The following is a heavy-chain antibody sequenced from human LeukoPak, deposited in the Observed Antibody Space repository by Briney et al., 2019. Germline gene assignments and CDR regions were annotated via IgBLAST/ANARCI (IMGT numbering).Heavy chain of an antibody. D-gene: IGHD3-3*01. J-gene: IGHJ6*03. V-gene: IGHV4-34*01. Sequence: PSETLSLTCAVYGGSFSGYYWSWIRQPPGKGLEWIGEINHSGSTNYNSSLKSRVTISVDTSKNQFSLKLSSVTAADTAVYYCARGRDFWSGYYTGYYYYYMDVWVKGTTVTVSS. CDR3: ARGRDFWSGYYTGYYYYYMDV. CDR1: GGSFSGYY. CDR2: INHSGST.